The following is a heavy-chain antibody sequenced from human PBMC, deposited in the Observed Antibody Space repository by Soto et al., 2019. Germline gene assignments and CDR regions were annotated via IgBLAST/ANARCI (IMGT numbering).Heavy chain of an antibody. V-gene: IGHV4-34*01. CDR2: INHSANT. Sequence: SETLSLTCAVYGGSLSGYYWSWIRQPPGKALEWIGEINHSANTNYNPSLKSRVTISVDTSKNQLLLNLSSVTAADTAMYYCARHHVRGRTIAGAAEFCGQGTLVTVSS. D-gene: IGHD1-26*01. CDR3: ARHHVRGRTIAGAAEF. CDR1: GGSLSGYY. J-gene: IGHJ4*02.